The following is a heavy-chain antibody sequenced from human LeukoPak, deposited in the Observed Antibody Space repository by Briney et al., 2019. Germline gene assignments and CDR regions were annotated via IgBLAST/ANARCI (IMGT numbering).Heavy chain of an antibody. D-gene: IGHD6-13*01. J-gene: IGHJ4*02. V-gene: IGHV4-38-2*01. CDR2: INHSGST. CDR3: ARNLGYSTLDY. CDR1: GYSIISDYY. Sequence: SETLSLTCAVSGYSIISDYYWGWFRLPPGKGLEWVGSINHSGSTYYNLSLKSRVTISVDTSKNQFSPSVSSVTAADTAVYYCARNLGYSTLDYWGQGLLVTVSS.